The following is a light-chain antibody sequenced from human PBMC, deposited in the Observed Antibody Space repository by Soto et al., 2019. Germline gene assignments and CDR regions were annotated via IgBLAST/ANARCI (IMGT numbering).Light chain of an antibody. V-gene: IGLV2-14*01. J-gene: IGLJ1*01. CDR2: DVS. CDR1: SSDVGGYNY. CDR3: SSYTSSSTYV. Sequence: QSVLTQPASVSGSPGQSTTISCTGPSSDVGGYNYVSWYQQHPGKAPKLMIYDVSNRPSGVSNRFSGSKSGNTASLTISGIQAEDEADYYCSSYTSSSTYVFGTGTKVTVL.